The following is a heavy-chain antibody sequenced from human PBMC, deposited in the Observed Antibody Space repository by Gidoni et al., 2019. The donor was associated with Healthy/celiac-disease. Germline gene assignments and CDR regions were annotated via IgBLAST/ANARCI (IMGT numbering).Heavy chain of an antibody. D-gene: IGHD3-16*01. Sequence: QLQLVQSGAEVKQPGVSVKVSCKSSGYTFTGYYMHWVRQAPEQGRAWMGWINPDSGGTNYAQKFQGWVTMTRDTSISTADMELSRLRSDETAVYYCARDSSFSYYYYGMDVWGQGTTVTVSS. CDR3: ARDSSFSYYYYGMDV. CDR1: GYTFTGYY. V-gene: IGHV1-2*04. CDR2: INPDSGGT. J-gene: IGHJ6*02.